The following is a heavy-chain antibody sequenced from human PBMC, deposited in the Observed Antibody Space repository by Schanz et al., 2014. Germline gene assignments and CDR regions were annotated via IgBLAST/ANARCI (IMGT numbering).Heavy chain of an antibody. J-gene: IGHJ4*02. CDR1: GYTFTSYS. CDR2: INLSGGST. V-gene: IGHV1-46*01. CDR3: ASSGAGYSSSWDFDY. Sequence: QVQLLQSGAEVKKPGASVKVSCKASGYTFTSYSMHWVRQAPGQGLEWMGIINLSGGSTNNAQKFQSRLTMTRDTSTSTVYMERSSLRSEDTAVYYCASSGAGYSSSWDFDYWGQGTLVTVSS. D-gene: IGHD6-13*01.